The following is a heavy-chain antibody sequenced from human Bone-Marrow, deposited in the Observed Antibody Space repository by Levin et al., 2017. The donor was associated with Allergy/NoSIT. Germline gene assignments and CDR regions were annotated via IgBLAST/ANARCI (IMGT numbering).Heavy chain of an antibody. CDR2: IIPIFGTT. Sequence: WVRQAPGQGLEWVGGIIPIFGTTTYAQRFQGRVTIISANSTSTAYMDLSSLTYEDTAVYYCAGSSSGFGHFDYWGQGTLVTVSS. V-gene: IGHV1-69*06. D-gene: IGHD6-6*01. J-gene: IGHJ4*02. CDR3: AGSSSGFGHFDY.